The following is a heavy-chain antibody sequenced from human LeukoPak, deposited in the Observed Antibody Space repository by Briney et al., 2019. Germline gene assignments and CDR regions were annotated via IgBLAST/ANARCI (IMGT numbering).Heavy chain of an antibody. V-gene: IGHV4-30-4*01. Sequence: SETLSLTCTVSGGSISSGDYYWSWIRQPPGKGLEWIGYIYYSGSTYYNPSLKSRVTISVDTSKNQFSLKLSSVTAADTAVYYCARGRGTAMVTVWFDPWGQGTPVTVSS. CDR1: GGSISSGDYY. J-gene: IGHJ5*02. CDR3: ARGRGTAMVTVWFDP. CDR2: IYYSGST. D-gene: IGHD5-18*01.